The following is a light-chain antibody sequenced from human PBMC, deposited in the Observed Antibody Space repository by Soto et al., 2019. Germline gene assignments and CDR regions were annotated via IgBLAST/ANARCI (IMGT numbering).Light chain of an antibody. CDR2: AAS. J-gene: IGKJ4*01. CDR1: QYISNY. Sequence: DIQMTQSPSSLSASVGDTVTITCRASQYISNYVAWFQQKPGQAPKSLIYAASKLHSGVPSKFTGSGSGTDFTHTISSLQSDDSGTYYCQQYDNFPFTFGGGTKLEI. V-gene: IGKV1-16*02. CDR3: QQYDNFPFT.